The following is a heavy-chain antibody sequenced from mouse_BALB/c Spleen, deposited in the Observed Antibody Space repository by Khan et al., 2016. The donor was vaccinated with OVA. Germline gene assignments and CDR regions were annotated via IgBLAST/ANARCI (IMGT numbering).Heavy chain of an antibody. CDR1: GFTFSDYY. J-gene: IGHJ3*01. Sequence: EVQLVESGGGLVKPGGSLKLSCAASGFTFSDYYMYWVRQTPERRLEWVATISEGGLFTYYPDSVKGRFTISSDNAKNILYLQMTSLKSEDTAMYCCARAYYRYDERVASWGQGTLVTVSA. D-gene: IGHD2-14*01. CDR2: ISEGGLFT. CDR3: ARAYYRYDERVAS. V-gene: IGHV5-4*02.